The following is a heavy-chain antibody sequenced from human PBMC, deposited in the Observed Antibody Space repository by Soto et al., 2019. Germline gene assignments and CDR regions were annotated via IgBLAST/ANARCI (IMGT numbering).Heavy chain of an antibody. J-gene: IGHJ4*02. V-gene: IGHV3-43*01. CDR3: AKGAAAGMDYFDY. CDR2: ISWDGGST. D-gene: IGHD6-13*01. Sequence: EVQLVESGGVVVQPGGSLRLSCAASGFTFDDYTMHWVRQAPGKGLEWVSLISWDGGSTYYADSVKGRFTISRDNSKNSLYLQMNSLRTEDTALYYCAKGAAAGMDYFDYWGQGTLVTVSS. CDR1: GFTFDDYT.